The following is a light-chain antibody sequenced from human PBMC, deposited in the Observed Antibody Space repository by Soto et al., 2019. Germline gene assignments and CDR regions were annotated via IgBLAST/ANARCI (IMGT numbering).Light chain of an antibody. J-gene: IGKJ1*01. CDR1: QSLRHSDGGNTF. CDR2: TLS. V-gene: IGKV2-40*01. Sequence: DIVMTQTPLSLPVAPGEPASISCRSSQSLRHSDGGNTFLDWYLQKPGQSPQLLIYTLSYRASXVXDMXSGRGSGTDFTLKISRVEAEDVGVYYCMQRIAFPWTFGQGTKVEIK. CDR3: MQRIAFPWT.